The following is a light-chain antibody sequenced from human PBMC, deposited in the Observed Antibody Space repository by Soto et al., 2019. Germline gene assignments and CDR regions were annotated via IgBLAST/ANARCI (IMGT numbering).Light chain of an antibody. J-gene: IGKJ5*01. CDR1: QSVRNN. Sequence: EIMMTQSPATLSVSPGESATLSCRASQSVRNNLAWYQHKPGQAPRLLIYYASTRATGIPARFSGSGSGTEFTLPISSLQSEDFALYDCQQYNDWPPITFGQGTRLEIK. CDR3: QQYNDWPPIT. CDR2: YAS. V-gene: IGKV3-15*01.